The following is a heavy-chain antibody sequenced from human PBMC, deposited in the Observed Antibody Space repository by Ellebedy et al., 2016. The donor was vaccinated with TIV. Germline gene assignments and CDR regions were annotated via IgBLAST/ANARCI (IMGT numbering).Heavy chain of an antibody. J-gene: IGHJ4*02. CDR2: ITSSSTYI. V-gene: IGHV3-21*01. CDR1: GFTFSSYA. Sequence: PGGSLRLSCAASGFTFSSYAMNWVRQAPGKGLEWVSVITSSSTYIHYADSVKGRFTISRDDAKNSLYLQMNSLRAEDTAVYSCVRATVHGSGDYWGQGTLVTVSS. D-gene: IGHD3-10*01. CDR3: VRATVHGSGDY.